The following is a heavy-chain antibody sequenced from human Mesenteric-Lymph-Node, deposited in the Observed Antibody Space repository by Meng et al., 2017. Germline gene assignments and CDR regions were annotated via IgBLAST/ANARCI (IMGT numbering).Heavy chain of an antibody. J-gene: IGHJ4*02. CDR3: ARGNLMFSMIVVATNPNFDF. CDR1: GFTFSNFA. D-gene: IGHD1-26*01. CDR2: ISYDGSHS. V-gene: IGHV3-30*04. Sequence: GGSLRLSCAASGFTFSNFAMHWVRQAPGKGLEWVTFISYDGSHSYYPDSVRGRFTVSRDNSRNTLYLQMNNLRPEDTAVYFCARGNLMFSMIVVATNPNFDFWGQGTLVTVSS.